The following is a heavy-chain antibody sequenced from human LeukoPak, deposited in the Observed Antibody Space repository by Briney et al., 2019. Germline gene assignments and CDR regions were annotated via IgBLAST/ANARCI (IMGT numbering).Heavy chain of an antibody. J-gene: IGHJ3*02. D-gene: IGHD6-13*01. CDR1: GFTFSGSA. Sequence: GGSLKLSCAASGFTFSGSAMHWVRQASGKGLEWVGRIRSKANSYATAYAASVKGRFTISRDDSKNTAYLQMNSLKTEDTAVYYSRSIAADRNDAFDIWGQGTMVTVYS. V-gene: IGHV3-73*01. CDR3: RSIAADRNDAFDI. CDR2: IRSKANSYAT.